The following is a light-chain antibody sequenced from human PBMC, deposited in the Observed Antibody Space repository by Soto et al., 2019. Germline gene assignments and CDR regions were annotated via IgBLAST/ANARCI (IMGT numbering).Light chain of an antibody. J-gene: IGLJ1*01. Sequence: QSVLTQPPSASESPGQSVTISCTGTSSDVGGNNFLSWYQQHPGKAPKLIIYEVNKRPSGVPDRFSGSKSGNTASLTVSGLQAEDEADYYCSSFTSSITYVFGTGTKVTVL. V-gene: IGLV2-8*01. CDR3: SSFTSSITYV. CDR1: SSDVGGNNF. CDR2: EVN.